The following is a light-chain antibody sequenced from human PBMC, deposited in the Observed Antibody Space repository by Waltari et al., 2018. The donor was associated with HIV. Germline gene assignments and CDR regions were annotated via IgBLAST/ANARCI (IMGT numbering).Light chain of an antibody. CDR1: QNVWFTSNNRNY. J-gene: IGKJ4*01. V-gene: IGKV4-1*01. CDR3: QQYYSSPLT. Sequence: DIVMTQSPDSLAVSLGERATIHFKSSQNVWFTSNNRNYLAWYQQKPGHPPKLLIYWASTRESGVPDRFSGGGSGTDFTLTISSLQAEDVAVYYCQQYYSSPLTFGGGTKVEI. CDR2: WAS.